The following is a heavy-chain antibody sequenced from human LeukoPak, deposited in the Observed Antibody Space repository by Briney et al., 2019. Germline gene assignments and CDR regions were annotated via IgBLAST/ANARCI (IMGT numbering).Heavy chain of an antibody. CDR3: AAGDTLVRGVIIPFAP. J-gene: IGHJ5*02. CDR1: GFTLINSA. Sequence: GASVKVSCKASGFTLINSAVQWVRQARGQRLEWVGWIIVGSGQTRYAQKFQERVTITRDMFTSTAFLELSSLRSEDSAVYYCAAGDTLVRGVIIPFAPWGQGTLVTVSS. V-gene: IGHV1-58*01. D-gene: IGHD3-10*01. CDR2: IIVGSGQT.